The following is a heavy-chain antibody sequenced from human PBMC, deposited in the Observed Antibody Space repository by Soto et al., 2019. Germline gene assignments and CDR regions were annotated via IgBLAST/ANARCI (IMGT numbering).Heavy chain of an antibody. V-gene: IGHV4-34*01. CDR2: INHSGST. CDR3: ARGSRVAARPDFGY. CDR1: GGSFSGYY. J-gene: IGHJ4*02. D-gene: IGHD6-6*01. Sequence: SETLSLTXAVYGGSFSGYYWSWIRQPPGKGLEWIGEINHSGSTNYNPSLKSRVTISVDTSKNQFSLKLSSVTAADTAVYYCARGSRVAARPDFGYWGQGTLVTVSS.